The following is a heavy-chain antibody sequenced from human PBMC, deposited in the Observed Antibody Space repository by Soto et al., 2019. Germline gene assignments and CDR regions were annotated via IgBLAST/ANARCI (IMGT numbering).Heavy chain of an antibody. CDR3: AKDTSSSWYLGLASLREDYYGMDV. CDR1: GFTFDDYT. CDR2: ISWDGGST. J-gene: IGHJ6*02. D-gene: IGHD6-13*01. V-gene: IGHV3-43*01. Sequence: GGSLRLSCAASGFTFDDYTMHWVRQAPGKGLEWVSLISWDGGSTYYADSVKGRFTISRDNSKNSLYLQMNSLRTEDTALYYCAKDTSSSWYLGLASLREDYYGMDVWGQGTTVTVSS.